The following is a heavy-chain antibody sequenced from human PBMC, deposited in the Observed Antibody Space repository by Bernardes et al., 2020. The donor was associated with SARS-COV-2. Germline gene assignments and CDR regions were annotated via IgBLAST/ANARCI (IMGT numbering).Heavy chain of an antibody. CDR3: FSGIVGAPSARTYYYYGMDV. J-gene: IGHJ6*02. D-gene: IGHD1-26*01. Sequence: GGALRLSCVASGVHFGFHGMHWVRQGPGKGRGWGAVITYDGSNKNYADSVKGRFTISRDNSKNTLYLQMNSLRAEDTAVYYCFSGIVGAPSARTYYYYGMDVWGQGTTVTVSS. V-gene: IGHV3-30*03. CDR1: GVHFGFHG. CDR2: ITYDGSNK.